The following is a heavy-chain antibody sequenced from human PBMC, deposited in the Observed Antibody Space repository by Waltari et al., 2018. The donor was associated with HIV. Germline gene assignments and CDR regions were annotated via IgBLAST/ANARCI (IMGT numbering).Heavy chain of an antibody. V-gene: IGHV3-21*01. J-gene: IGHJ6*02. CDR2: ISSSSIYI. D-gene: IGHD3-22*01. CDR3: ARQDSSGGNYYYGMDV. Sequence: EVQLVESGGGRVKPGGSLRLSCAASGFTFSSYSMNWVRQAPGNVLGWVSSISSSSIYISYADSVKGRFTISRDNSKNSLYLQINSQRAEDTAVYYCARQDSSGGNYYYGMDVWGQGTTVTVSS. CDR1: GFTFSSYS.